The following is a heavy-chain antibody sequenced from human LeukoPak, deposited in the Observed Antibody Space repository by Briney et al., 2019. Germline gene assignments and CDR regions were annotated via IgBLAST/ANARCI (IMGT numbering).Heavy chain of an antibody. V-gene: IGHV1-69*01. Sequence: SVKVSCKASGGTFSNYAISWVRQAPGQGLEWMGGIVPILGTPNHAQKFQGRVTISADESTSTAYMELRGQTSEDTAVYFCARPRYCSGGDCHNNLDYWGQGTLVTVSS. CDR2: IVPILGTP. D-gene: IGHD2-15*01. CDR1: GGTFSNYA. CDR3: ARPRYCSGGDCHNNLDY. J-gene: IGHJ4*02.